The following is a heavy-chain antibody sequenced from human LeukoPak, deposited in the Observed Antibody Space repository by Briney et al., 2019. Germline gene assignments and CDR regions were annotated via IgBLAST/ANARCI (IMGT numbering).Heavy chain of an antibody. Sequence: GGSLRLSCAASGFTFSSYAMSWVRQAPGKGLEWVSAISGSGGSTYYADSVEGRFTISRDNSKNTLYLQMNSLRAEDTAVYYCAKARIYSGYDYALFDYWGQGTLVTVSS. CDR1: GFTFSSYA. D-gene: IGHD5-12*01. CDR3: AKARIYSGYDYALFDY. CDR2: ISGSGGST. V-gene: IGHV3-23*01. J-gene: IGHJ4*02.